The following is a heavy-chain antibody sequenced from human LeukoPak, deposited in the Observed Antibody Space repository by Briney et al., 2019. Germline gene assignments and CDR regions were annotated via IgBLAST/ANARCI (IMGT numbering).Heavy chain of an antibody. J-gene: IGHJ5*02. CDR3: AKESDQLLNNWFDP. V-gene: IGHV3-7*03. D-gene: IGHD2-2*01. CDR1: GFTFSSYW. CDR2: IKQDGSEK. Sequence: GGSLRLSCAASGFTFSSYWMSWVRQAPGKGLEWVANIKQDGSEKYYVDSVKGRFTISRDNSKNTLYLQMNSLRAEDTAVYYCAKESDQLLNNWFDPWGQGTLVTVSS.